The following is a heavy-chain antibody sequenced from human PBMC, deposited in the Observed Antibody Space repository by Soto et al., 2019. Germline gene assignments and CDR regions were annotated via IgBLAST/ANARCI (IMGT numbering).Heavy chain of an antibody. CDR1: GYTFTHYY. J-gene: IGHJ4*02. D-gene: IGHD6-13*01. CDR3: ARDLAAGDH. CDR2: INPASGST. Sequence: QVQLVQSGAEVKKPGASVKVSCRTSGYTFTHYYIHWVRQAPGQGLEWLGIINPASGSTNYAQDFTGRVTLTMDTSTTTVYMELSGLRADDTAIFYCARDLAAGDHWGQGTLVTVSS. V-gene: IGHV1-46*01.